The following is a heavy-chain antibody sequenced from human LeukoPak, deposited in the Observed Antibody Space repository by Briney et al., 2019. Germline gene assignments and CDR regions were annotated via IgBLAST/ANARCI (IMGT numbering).Heavy chain of an antibody. Sequence: PGGSLRLSCAASGFTFSDYYMSWIRQAPGKGLEWVSYISSSSSYTNYADSVKGRFTISRDNAKNSLYLQMNSLRAEDTAVYYCARDKQQLANWFDPWGQGTLVTVSS. CDR2: ISSSSSYT. CDR3: ARDKQQLANWFDP. V-gene: IGHV3-11*06. D-gene: IGHD6-13*01. CDR1: GFTFSDYY. J-gene: IGHJ5*02.